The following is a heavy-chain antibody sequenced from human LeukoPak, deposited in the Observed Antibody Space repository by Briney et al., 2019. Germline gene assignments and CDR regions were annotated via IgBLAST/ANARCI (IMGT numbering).Heavy chain of an antibody. D-gene: IGHD5-12*01. CDR2: ISGSGGST. CDR1: GFTFSSYA. Sequence: GGSLRLSCAASGFTFSSYAMSWVRQAPGKGLEWVSAISGSGGSTYYADSVKGRFTISRDNSKNTLYLQMNSLRAEDTAVYYCARLVSGYDYGPYYYYYMDVWGKGTTVTVSS. V-gene: IGHV3-23*01. CDR3: ARLVSGYDYGPYYYYYMDV. J-gene: IGHJ6*03.